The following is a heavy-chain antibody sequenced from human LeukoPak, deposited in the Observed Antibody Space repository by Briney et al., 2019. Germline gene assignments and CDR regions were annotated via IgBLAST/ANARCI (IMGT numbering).Heavy chain of an antibody. V-gene: IGHV4-59*01. CDR2: IDHTGIT. D-gene: IGHD2-21*02. Sequence: SETLSLTCTVSDDSITIYYWSWIRQPPGKGLEWIGYIDHTGITNYNPSLKSRVTISIDTSKNQFSLKLSSVTAADTAVYYCAREEYCGGDCYSGFDYWGQGTLVTVSS. CDR1: DDSITIYY. CDR3: AREEYCGGDCYSGFDY. J-gene: IGHJ4*02.